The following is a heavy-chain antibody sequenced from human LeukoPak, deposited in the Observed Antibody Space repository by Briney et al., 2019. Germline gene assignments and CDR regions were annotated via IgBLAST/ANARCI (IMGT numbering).Heavy chain of an antibody. Sequence: ASVKVSCXASGYTFTGYYMHWVRQAPGQGLEWMGRINPNSGGTNYAQKFQGRVTMTRDTSISTAYMELSRLRSDDTAVYYCARGTYCSGGSCYSVYFDYWGQGTLVTVSS. D-gene: IGHD2-15*01. J-gene: IGHJ4*02. CDR1: GYTFTGYY. V-gene: IGHV1-2*06. CDR3: ARGTYCSGGSCYSVYFDY. CDR2: INPNSGGT.